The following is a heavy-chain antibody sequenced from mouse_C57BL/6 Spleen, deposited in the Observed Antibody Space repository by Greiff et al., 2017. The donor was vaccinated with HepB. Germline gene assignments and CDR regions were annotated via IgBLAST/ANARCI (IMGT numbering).Heavy chain of an antibody. CDR2: ISNGGGST. V-gene: IGHV5-12*01. J-gene: IGHJ2*01. CDR3: ARVTTGLGFDY. Sequence: DVMLVESGGGLVQPGGSLKLSCAASGFTFSDYYMYWVRQTPEKRLEWVAYISNGGGSTYYPDTVKGRFTISRDNAKNTLYLQMSRLKSEDTAMYYCARVTTGLGFDYWGQGTTLTVSS. CDR1: GFTFSDYY. D-gene: IGHD2-2*01.